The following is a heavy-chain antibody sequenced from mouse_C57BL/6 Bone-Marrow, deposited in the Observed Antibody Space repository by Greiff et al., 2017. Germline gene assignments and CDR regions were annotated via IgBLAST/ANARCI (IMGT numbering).Heavy chain of an antibody. CDR1: GYTFTSYW. D-gene: IGHD3-2*02. Sequence: VKLQQPGAELVMPGASVKLSCKASGYTFTSYWMHWVKQRPGQGLEWIGEIDPSDSYTNYNQKFKGKSTLTVDKSSSTAYMQLSILTSDDSAVYYCAREGAQAPYYFDDWGQGTTLTVSS. J-gene: IGHJ2*01. V-gene: IGHV1-69*01. CDR2: IDPSDSYT. CDR3: AREGAQAPYYFDD.